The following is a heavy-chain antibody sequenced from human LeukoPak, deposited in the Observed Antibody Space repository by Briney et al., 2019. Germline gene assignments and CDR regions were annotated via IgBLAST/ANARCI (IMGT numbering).Heavy chain of an antibody. CDR2: IYYSGST. Sequence: SETLSLTCTVSGDSISSSSYYWGWIRQPPGKGLEWIGSIYYSGSTYYNPSLKSRVTISVDTSKNQFSLKLSSVTAADTAVYYCASLAVAGHYYGMDVWGQGTTVTVSS. V-gene: IGHV4-39*07. D-gene: IGHD6-19*01. CDR3: ASLAVAGHYYGMDV. CDR1: GDSISSSSYY. J-gene: IGHJ6*02.